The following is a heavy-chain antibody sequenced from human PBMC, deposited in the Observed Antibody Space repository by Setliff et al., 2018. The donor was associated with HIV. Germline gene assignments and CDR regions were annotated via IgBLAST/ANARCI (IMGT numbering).Heavy chain of an antibody. V-gene: IGHV1-69*10. CDR3: AGPRGDEAFDI. J-gene: IGHJ3*02. Sequence: ASVKVSCKASGGTFSTYAMNWVRQAPGQGLEWMGQIIPILEITSYAQKFQGRLTLTADESTTTMYMELSSLRSDDTAVYYCAGPRGDEAFDIWGQGTMVT. CDR2: IIPILEIT. D-gene: IGHD3-10*01. CDR1: GGTFSTYA.